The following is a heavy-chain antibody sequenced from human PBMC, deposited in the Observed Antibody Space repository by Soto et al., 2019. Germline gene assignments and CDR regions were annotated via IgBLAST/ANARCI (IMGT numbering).Heavy chain of an antibody. CDR1: GGTFSSYA. CDR2: IIPIFGTA. Sequence: QGQLVQSGAEVKKPGFSVQLSCKSSGGTFSSYAISWVRQAPGQGLEWMGGIIPIFGTANNAQKFQGRVTITADESTSTAYMELSSLRSEDTAEYYCASSNLVRGVIIQTGWYFDYWGQGTLVTVSS. J-gene: IGHJ4*02. CDR3: ASSNLVRGVIIQTGWYFDY. V-gene: IGHV1-69*01. D-gene: IGHD3-10*01.